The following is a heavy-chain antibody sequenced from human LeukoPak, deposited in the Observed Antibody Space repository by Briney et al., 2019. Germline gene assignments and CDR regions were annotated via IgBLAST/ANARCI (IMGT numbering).Heavy chain of an antibody. V-gene: IGHV3-73*01. Sequence: GGSLRLSCAASGFTFSDSAMHWVRQASGKGLEWVGRIRSKTKSYATAYAASVKGRFTISRDDSKNTLYLQMNSLKTEDTAVYYCTTDHQTTVSPYYYYYYMDVWGKGTTVTVSS. J-gene: IGHJ6*03. CDR2: IRSKTKSYAT. D-gene: IGHD4-11*01. CDR1: GFTFSDSA. CDR3: TTDHQTTVSPYYYYYYMDV.